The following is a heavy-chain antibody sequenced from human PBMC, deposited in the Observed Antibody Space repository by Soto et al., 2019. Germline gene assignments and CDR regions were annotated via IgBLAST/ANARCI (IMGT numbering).Heavy chain of an antibody. CDR2: ISGSGGST. Sequence: PGGSLRLSCAASGFTFSSYAMSWVRQAPGKGLEWVSAISGSGGSTYYADSVKGRFTISRDNSKNTLYLQMNSLRAEDTAVCYCAKMDTAMVSRNPTAPDYWGQGTLVTVS. CDR1: GFTFSSYA. V-gene: IGHV3-23*01. D-gene: IGHD5-18*01. J-gene: IGHJ4*02. CDR3: AKMDTAMVSRNPTAPDY.